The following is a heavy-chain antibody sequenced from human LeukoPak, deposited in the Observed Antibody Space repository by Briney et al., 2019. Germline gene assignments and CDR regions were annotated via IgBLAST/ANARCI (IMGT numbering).Heavy chain of an antibody. J-gene: IGHJ4*02. Sequence: SQTLSLTCAISGDSVSTNSAAWNWIRQSPSRGLEWLGRTFYRSKWNNDYASSVKGRISISPDTSKNQFSLQLNSVTPEDTAVYYCAREDATKRFDYWAREPWSPSPQ. D-gene: IGHD2-8*01. CDR1: GDSVSTNSAA. CDR3: AREDATKRFDY. V-gene: IGHV6-1*01. CDR2: TFYRSKWNN.